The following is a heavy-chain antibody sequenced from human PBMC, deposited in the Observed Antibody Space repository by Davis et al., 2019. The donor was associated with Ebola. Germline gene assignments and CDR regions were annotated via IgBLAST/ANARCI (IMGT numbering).Heavy chain of an antibody. V-gene: IGHV1-8*01. J-gene: IGHJ3*02. Sequence: ASVKVSCKASGYTFTSYDINWVRQATGQGLEWMGWMNPNSGNTGYAQKFQGRVTITADKSTSTAYMELSSLRSEDTAVYYCARPSITIFGVDDAFDIWGQGTMVTVSS. CDR2: MNPNSGNT. D-gene: IGHD3-3*01. CDR3: ARPSITIFGVDDAFDI. CDR1: GYTFTSYD.